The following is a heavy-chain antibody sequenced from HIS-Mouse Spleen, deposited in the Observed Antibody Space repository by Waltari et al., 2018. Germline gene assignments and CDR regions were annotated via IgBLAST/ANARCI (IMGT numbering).Heavy chain of an antibody. V-gene: IGHV3-53*02. CDR3: ASGLFRKGAFDI. D-gene: IGHD3-10*02. CDR2: IYSGGST. CDR1: GFTVSCNY. J-gene: IGHJ3*02. Sequence: EVQLVETGGGLIQPGGSVRPSWAASGFTVSCNYMAWVRQAPGKGLEWVSVIYSGGSTYYADSVKGRFTISRDNSKNTLYLQMNSLRAEDTAVYYCASGLFRKGAFDIWGQGTMVTVSS.